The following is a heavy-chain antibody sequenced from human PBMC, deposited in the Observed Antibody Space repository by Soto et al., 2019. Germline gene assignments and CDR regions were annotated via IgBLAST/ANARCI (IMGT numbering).Heavy chain of an antibody. V-gene: IGHV3-23*01. CDR3: AKSCLCSSASCRDYYYYGLDG. Sequence: EVQLLESGGGLVQPGGSLRLSCAASGFTFSSAAMSWVRQTPGKGLEWVSAISGGGGSSYYADSVKGRFTISRDNSKNTLYLNMNSLRAEDTAVYYCAKSCLCSSASCRDYYYYGLDGWGQGTTVPVSS. CDR2: ISGGGGSS. J-gene: IGHJ6*02. CDR1: GFTFSSAA. D-gene: IGHD2-2*01.